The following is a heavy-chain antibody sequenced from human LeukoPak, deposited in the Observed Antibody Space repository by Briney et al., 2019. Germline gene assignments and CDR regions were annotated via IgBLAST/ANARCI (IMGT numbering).Heavy chain of an antibody. Sequence: SETLSLTCAVYGGSFSGYYWSWIRQPAGKGLEWIGRIYTSGSTNYNPSLKSRVTISVDKSKNQFSLKLSSVTAADTAVYYCARLAYCGGDCHSGVDYWGQGTLVTVSS. CDR1: GGSFSGYY. CDR3: ARLAYCGGDCHSGVDY. V-gene: IGHV4-59*10. J-gene: IGHJ4*02. D-gene: IGHD2-21*02. CDR2: IYTSGST.